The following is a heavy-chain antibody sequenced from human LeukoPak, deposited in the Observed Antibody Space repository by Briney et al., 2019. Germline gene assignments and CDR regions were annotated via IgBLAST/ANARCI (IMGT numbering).Heavy chain of an antibody. CDR1: GFTFSSYS. CDR3: ASATYSSPLHQI. Sequence: GGSLRLSCAASGFTFSSYSMNWVRQAPGKGLEWVAVISYDGSNKYYADSVKGRFTISRDNSKNTLYLQMNSLRAEDTAVYYCASATYSSPLHQIWGQGTMVTVSS. CDR2: ISYDGSNK. V-gene: IGHV3-30*03. J-gene: IGHJ3*02. D-gene: IGHD6-13*01.